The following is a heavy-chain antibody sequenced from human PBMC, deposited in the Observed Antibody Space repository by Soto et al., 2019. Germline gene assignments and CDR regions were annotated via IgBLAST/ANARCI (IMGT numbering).Heavy chain of an antibody. V-gene: IGHV3-7*03. CDR1: GFTFSSYS. J-gene: IGHJ4*02. CDR3: ARSYSSSWYNRIYFDY. CDR2: IKQDGSEK. Sequence: GGSLRLSCVASGFTFSSYSMSWVRQAPGKGLEWVANIKQDGSEKYYVDSVKGRFTISRDNAKNSLYLQMNSLRAEDTAVYYCARSYSSSWYNRIYFDYWGQGTLVTVSS. D-gene: IGHD6-13*01.